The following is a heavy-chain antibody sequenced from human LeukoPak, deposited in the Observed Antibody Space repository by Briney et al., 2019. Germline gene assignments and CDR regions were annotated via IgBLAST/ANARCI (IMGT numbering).Heavy chain of an antibody. CDR3: ARSAADGSLKFDY. CDR2: IYHSGST. CDR1: GGSISSYY. D-gene: IGHD5-24*01. V-gene: IGHV4-59*01. J-gene: IGHJ4*02. Sequence: SETLSLTCTVSGGSISSYYWSWIRQPPGKELEWIGYIYHSGSTSKNPSLKSRVTISVDTSKDQFSLELTSVTAADTAVYYCARSAADGSLKFDYWGQGTLVTVSS.